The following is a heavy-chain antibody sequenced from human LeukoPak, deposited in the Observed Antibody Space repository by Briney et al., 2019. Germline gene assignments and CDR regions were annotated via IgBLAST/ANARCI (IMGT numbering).Heavy chain of an antibody. V-gene: IGHV4-59*08. CDR2: IYYSGST. Sequence: SETLSLTCTVSGGSIRSYYWSWIRQPPGKGLEWIGYIYYSGSTNYNPSLKSRVTISVDTSKNQFSLKLSSVTAADTAVYYCARHSCASSTSCSAYFQHWGQGTLVTVSS. D-gene: IGHD2-2*01. CDR1: GGSIRSYY. J-gene: IGHJ1*01. CDR3: ARHSCASSTSCSAYFQH.